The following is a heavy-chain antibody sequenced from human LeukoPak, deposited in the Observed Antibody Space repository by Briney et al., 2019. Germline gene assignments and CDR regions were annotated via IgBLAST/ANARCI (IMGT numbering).Heavy chain of an antibody. V-gene: IGHV1-69*05. CDR1: GGTFSSYA. D-gene: IGHD2-2*01. J-gene: IGHJ6*04. CDR2: IIPIFGAA. CDR3: ARGRPHAD. Sequence: SVKVSCKASGGTFSSYAISWVRQAPGQGLEWMGGIIPIFGAANYAQKFQGRVTITTDESASTAYMELSSLRSEDSAVYFCARGRPHADWGTGTTVTVSS.